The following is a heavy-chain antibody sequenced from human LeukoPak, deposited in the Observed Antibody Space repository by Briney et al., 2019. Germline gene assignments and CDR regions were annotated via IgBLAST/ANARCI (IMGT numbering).Heavy chain of an antibody. CDR1: GGTFSSYS. Sequence: APVKVSCKASGGTFSSYSITWVRRAPGQGLEWMGGIMPLFNTANYAQQFQGRVTITTDESTSTAYMELSSLRFEDTAMYYCARVDRYHYYLDVWGKGTTVTVSS. CDR2: IMPLFNTA. J-gene: IGHJ6*03. V-gene: IGHV1-69*05. CDR3: ARVDRYHYYLDV.